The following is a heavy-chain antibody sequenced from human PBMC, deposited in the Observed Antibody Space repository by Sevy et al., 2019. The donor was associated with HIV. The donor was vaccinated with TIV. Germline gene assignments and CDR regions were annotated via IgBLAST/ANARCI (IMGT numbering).Heavy chain of an antibody. CDR3: TTLAAARAFDI. CDR1: GFTFSHAW. D-gene: IGHD6-13*01. J-gene: IGHJ3*02. CDR2: IKSKADGGTT. V-gene: IGHV3-15*01. Sequence: GGSLRLSCAASGFTFSHAWMSRVRQAPGKGLEWVGRIKSKADGGTTDYAAPVKGRFTISRDDSKNTLYLQMNSLKTEDTAVYYCTTLAAARAFDIWGQGTMVTVSS.